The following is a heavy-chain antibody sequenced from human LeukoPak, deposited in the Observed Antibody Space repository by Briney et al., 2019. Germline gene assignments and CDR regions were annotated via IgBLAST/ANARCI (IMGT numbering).Heavy chain of an antibody. CDR2: VYTSGST. D-gene: IGHD1-7*01. J-gene: IGHJ3*02. CDR1: GGSISGYY. Sequence: SETLSLTCSVSGGSISGYYWTWIRQPAGKGLEWIGRVYTSGSTHYNPSLKARLTMSVDTSKNQFSLKLSSVTAADTAVYYCARLITGTTTAFDIWGQGTMVTIPS. CDR3: ARLITGTTTAFDI. V-gene: IGHV4-4*07.